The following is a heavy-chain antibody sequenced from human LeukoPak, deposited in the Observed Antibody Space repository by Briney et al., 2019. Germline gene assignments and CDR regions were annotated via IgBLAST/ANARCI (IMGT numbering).Heavy chain of an antibody. V-gene: IGHV3-7*01. CDR3: ARAGGSSWADY. CDR2: IKQDGSEK. CDR1: GFTFSRYW. D-gene: IGHD6-13*01. Sequence: PGGSLRLSCAASGFTFSRYWMTWVRQAPGKGLEWVANIKQDGSEKDYVDSVKGRFTISRDNAENSLYLQMNSLRAEDTAVYYCARAGGSSWADYWGQGTLVTVSS. J-gene: IGHJ4*02.